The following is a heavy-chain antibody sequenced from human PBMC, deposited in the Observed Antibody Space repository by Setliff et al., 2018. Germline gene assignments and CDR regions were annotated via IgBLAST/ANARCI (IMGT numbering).Heavy chain of an antibody. CDR1: GHSLTSNH. CDR3: AKTKGFRDGWFDP. V-gene: IGHV1-2*02. J-gene: IGHJ5*02. D-gene: IGHD3-10*01. CDR2: INPNDGYT. Sequence: ASGHSLTSNHFHWGRQAPGKGLEWMGTINPNDGYTIYAPAFQGRVTMTRDTSTSTAYMELSSLTSDDTTIYYCAKTKGFRDGWFDPWGQGTLVTVSS.